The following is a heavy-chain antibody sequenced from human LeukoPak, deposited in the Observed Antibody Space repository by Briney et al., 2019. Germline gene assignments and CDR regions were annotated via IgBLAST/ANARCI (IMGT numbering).Heavy chain of an antibody. V-gene: IGHV4-59*01. CDR3: ARGGWLQGFDY. D-gene: IGHD5-24*01. CDR1: GGSISSYY. J-gene: IGHJ4*02. Sequence: SETLSLTCTVSGGSISSYYWSWIRQPPGKGLEWIGYIYYSGSTNYNPSLKSRVTISVDTSKNQFSLQLSSVTAADTAVYYCARGGWLQGFDYWGQGTLVTVSS. CDR2: IYYSGST.